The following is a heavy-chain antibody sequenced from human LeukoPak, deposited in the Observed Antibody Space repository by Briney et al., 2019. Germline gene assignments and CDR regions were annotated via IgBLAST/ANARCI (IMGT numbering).Heavy chain of an antibody. J-gene: IGHJ5*02. Sequence: GGSLRLSCAASGFTFSDYYMSWIRQAPGKGLEWVSYISSSGSTIYYADSVKGRFTISRDNAKNSLYLQMNSLRAEDTAVYYCAREVVAATDWFDPWGQGTLVTVSS. CDR3: AREVVAATDWFDP. CDR1: GFTFSDYY. V-gene: IGHV3-11*01. CDR2: ISSSGSTI. D-gene: IGHD2-15*01.